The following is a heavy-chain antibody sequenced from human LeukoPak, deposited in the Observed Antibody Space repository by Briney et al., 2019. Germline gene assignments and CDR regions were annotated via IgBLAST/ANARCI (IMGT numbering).Heavy chain of an antibody. D-gene: IGHD5-12*01. V-gene: IGHV3-30-3*01. CDR3: ARGRNLVATSGYFDY. J-gene: IGHJ4*02. CDR1: GFTFSSYA. Sequence: GGSLRLSCAASGFTFSSYAMHWVRQAPGKGLEWVAAISYDGSNECYADSVKGRFTISRDNSKNTLYLQMNSLRAEDTAVYYCARGRNLVATSGYFDYWGQGTLVTVSS. CDR2: ISYDGSNE.